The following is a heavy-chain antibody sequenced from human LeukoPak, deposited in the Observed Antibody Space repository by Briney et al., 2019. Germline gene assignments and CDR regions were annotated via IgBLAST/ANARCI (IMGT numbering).Heavy chain of an antibody. V-gene: IGHV4-30-4*08. D-gene: IGHD3-9*01. CDR2: IYYSGST. J-gene: IGHJ5*02. CDR3: ARVPGNYDFMTGLNWFDP. CDR1: GGSISNSIYY. Sequence: PSQTLSLTCSVSGGSISNSIYYWTWIRQPPGKGLEWIGYIYYSGSTYYKPSLRSRVTISIDTSKNQFSLKLISVTAADTAVYYCARVPGNYDFMTGLNWFDPWGQGTLVTVSS.